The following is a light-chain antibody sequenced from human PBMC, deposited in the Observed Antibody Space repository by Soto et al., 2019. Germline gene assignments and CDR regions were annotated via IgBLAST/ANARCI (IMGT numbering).Light chain of an antibody. Sequence: DIVITQSPDSLAVSLGERATINCKSSQSVLYSTNNKNSLAWYQQKPGQPPKLLIYWASTRESGVPDRFSGSGSGTDFTLTISSLQAEDIATYYCQQYDNLPGGTFGQGTKLEIK. CDR1: QSVLYSTNNKNS. CDR2: WAS. V-gene: IGKV4-1*01. J-gene: IGKJ2*02. CDR3: QQYDNLPGGT.